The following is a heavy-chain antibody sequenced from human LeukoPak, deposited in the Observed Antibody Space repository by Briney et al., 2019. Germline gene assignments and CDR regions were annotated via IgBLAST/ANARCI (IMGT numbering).Heavy chain of an antibody. CDR2: IKQDGSEK. J-gene: IGHJ6*02. V-gene: IGHV3-7*03. CDR3: ARAMDV. Sequence: PGGSLRLSCAASGFTFSSYAMSWVRQAPGKGLEWVANIKQDGSEKNYVGSVKGRFTISRDNAKNSLYLQMNSLRAEDTAVYYCARAMDVWGQGTTVTVSS. CDR1: GFTFSSYA.